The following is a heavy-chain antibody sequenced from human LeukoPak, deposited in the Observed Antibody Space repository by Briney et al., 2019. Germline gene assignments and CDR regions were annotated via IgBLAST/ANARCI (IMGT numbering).Heavy chain of an antibody. CDR2: VSAYNGDT. Sequence: ASVKVSCKASGYTFTNYGITWVRQAPGQELQWMGWVSAYNGDTKYAQNLQGRVTMTTDTSTSTAYMELRSLTSDDTAVYYCASAVTTGAYYFDYWGQGTLVTVSS. CDR3: ASAVTTGAYYFDY. CDR1: GYTFTNYG. J-gene: IGHJ4*02. D-gene: IGHD4-11*01. V-gene: IGHV1-18*01.